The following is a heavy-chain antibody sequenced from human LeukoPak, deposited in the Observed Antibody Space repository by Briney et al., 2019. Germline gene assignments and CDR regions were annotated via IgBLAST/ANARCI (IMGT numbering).Heavy chain of an antibody. V-gene: IGHV1-2*02. CDR2: INPNSGGT. CDR1: GYTFTGYY. CDR3: ARGRGGFTRIARGFIYFDY. D-gene: IGHD3-16*01. Sequence: ASVKVSCKASGYTFTGYYMHWVRQAPGQGLEWMGWINPNSGGTNYAQKFQGRVTVTRDTSISTAYMELSRLRSDDTAVYYCARGRGGFTRIARGFIYFDYWGQGTLVTVSS. J-gene: IGHJ4*02.